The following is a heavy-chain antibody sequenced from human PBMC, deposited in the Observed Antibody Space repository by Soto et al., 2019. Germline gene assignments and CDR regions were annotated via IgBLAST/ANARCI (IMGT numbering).Heavy chain of an antibody. V-gene: IGHV1-18*01. CDR2: ISTYNGNI. CDR1: GYTFTTYG. D-gene: IGHD3-22*01. Sequence: QVQLVQSGAEVKKPGASMKVSCKASGYTFTTYGMSWVRQAPGQGLDWMGWISTYNGNIKYAESLQGRVSMTRDTTPSTAYTELKSLISDETAVYYCARGPTDCYDSSGNYFLDQWGQGTLVTVSS. J-gene: IGHJ4*02. CDR3: ARGPTDCYDSSGNYFLDQ.